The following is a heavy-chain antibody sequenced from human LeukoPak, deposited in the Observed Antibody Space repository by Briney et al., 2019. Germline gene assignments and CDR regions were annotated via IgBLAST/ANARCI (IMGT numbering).Heavy chain of an antibody. CDR3: ARDLMDYDVSTGLHHYYMDV. J-gene: IGHJ6*02. CDR2: ISGSGGST. CDR1: RFTFSSYG. D-gene: IGHD3-9*01. Sequence: GGSLRLSCAASRFTFSSYGIHWVRQAPGKGLEWVSAISGSGGSTYYADSVKGRFTISRDNSKNTLYLQMNTLRVEDTAVYYCARDLMDYDVSTGLHHYYMDVWGQGTTVTVSS. V-gene: IGHV3-23*01.